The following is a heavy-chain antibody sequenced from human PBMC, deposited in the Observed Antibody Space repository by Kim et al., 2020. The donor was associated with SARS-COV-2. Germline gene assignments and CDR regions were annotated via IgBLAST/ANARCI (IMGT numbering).Heavy chain of an antibody. D-gene: IGHD3-10*02. CDR3: AKGIQRLFGESDYYYYGMDV. CDR2: ISGSGGST. CDR1: GFTFSSYA. Sequence: GGSLRLSCAASGFTFSSYAMSWVRQAPGKGLEWVSAISGSGGSTYYADSVKGRFTISRDNSKNTLYLQMNSLRAEDTAVYYCAKGIQRLFGESDYYYYGMDVWGQGTTVTVSS. J-gene: IGHJ6*02. V-gene: IGHV3-23*01.